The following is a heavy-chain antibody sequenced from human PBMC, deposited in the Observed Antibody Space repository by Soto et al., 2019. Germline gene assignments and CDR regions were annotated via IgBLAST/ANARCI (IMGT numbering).Heavy chain of an antibody. V-gene: IGHV3-23*01. CDR1: GFTFSSYA. CDR2: ITFRGDYT. D-gene: IGHD1-26*01. CDR3: AKLGTMGVFDN. Sequence: EVQLLESGGGLVQPGGSLRLSCAASGFTFSSYAMSWVRQAPGKGLEWLAGITFRGDYTYYADSVKGRFTLSRDNSRNRLDLQMNSLKVEDTAIYYCAKLGTMGVFDNWGQGTLLTVSS. J-gene: IGHJ4*02.